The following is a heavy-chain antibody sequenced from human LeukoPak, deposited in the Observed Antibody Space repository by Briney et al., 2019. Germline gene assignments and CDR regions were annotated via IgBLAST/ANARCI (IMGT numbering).Heavy chain of an antibody. CDR1: GYTFTVYY. CDR3: ASDSGEIVGAMANWFDP. Sequence: ASVKVSCKASGYTFTVYYMHWVRQAPGQGLEWMGWINPNSGGTNYAKKFEGRVNMTRDTSISTAYMELSRLRSDDTAVYYCASDSGEIVGAMANWFDPWGQGTLVTVSS. V-gene: IGHV1-2*02. J-gene: IGHJ5*02. CDR2: INPNSGGT. D-gene: IGHD1-26*01.